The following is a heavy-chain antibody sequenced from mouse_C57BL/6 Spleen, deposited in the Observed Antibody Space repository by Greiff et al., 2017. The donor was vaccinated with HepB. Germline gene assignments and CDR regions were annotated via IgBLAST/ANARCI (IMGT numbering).Heavy chain of an antibody. Sequence: EVQLVESGGGLVKPGGSLKLSCAASGFTFSDYGMHWVRHAPEKGLEWVAYISSGSSTIYYADTVKGRFTISRDNAKNTLFLQMTSLRSEDTAMYYCARTAVVDSYYAMDYWGQGTSVTVSS. CDR1: GFTFSDYG. D-gene: IGHD1-1*01. CDR2: ISSGSSTI. J-gene: IGHJ4*01. CDR3: ARTAVVDSYYAMDY. V-gene: IGHV5-17*01.